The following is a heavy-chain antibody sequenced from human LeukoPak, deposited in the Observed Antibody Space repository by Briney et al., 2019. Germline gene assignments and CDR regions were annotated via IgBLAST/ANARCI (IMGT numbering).Heavy chain of an antibody. CDR3: ARCRNGYRNDVFDI. V-gene: IGHV3-21*01. CDR2: ISSSGSYI. J-gene: IGHJ3*02. Sequence: GGSLRLSCAASGFSFSNYGRNWVRQAPGKGLEWVSLISSSGSYIYYADSVKGRVTMSRDTAKNSLYLQLNSLRAEDTAVYYCARCRNGYRNDVFDIWGQGTMVTVSS. D-gene: IGHD5-24*01. CDR1: GFSFSNYG.